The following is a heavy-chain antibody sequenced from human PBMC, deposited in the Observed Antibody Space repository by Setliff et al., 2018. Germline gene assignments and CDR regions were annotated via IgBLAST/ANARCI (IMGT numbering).Heavy chain of an antibody. CDR3: ARMRGYGYGTNAFDI. J-gene: IGHJ3*02. CDR1: GGSISSGGYY. D-gene: IGHD5-18*01. V-gene: IGHV4-31*03. CDR2: IYYSGST. Sequence: PSETLSLTCTVFGGSISSGGYYWSWIRQHPGKGLEWIGYIYYSGSTYYNPSLKRRVTISVDTSKNQFSLRLSSVTAADTAIYYCARMRGYGYGTNAFDIWGQGTMVTVSS.